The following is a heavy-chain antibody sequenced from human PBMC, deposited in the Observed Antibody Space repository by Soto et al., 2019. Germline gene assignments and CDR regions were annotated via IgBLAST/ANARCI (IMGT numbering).Heavy chain of an antibody. J-gene: IGHJ6*02. CDR2: IYPGDSDT. CDR1: GYSFTSYW. D-gene: IGHD7-27*01. Sequence: PGESLKISCKGSGYSFTSYWIGWVRQMPGKGLEWMGIIYPGDSDTRYSPSFQGQVTISADKSISTAYLQWSSLKASDTAMYYCARHFFAGDARVAPNYYYGMDVWGQGTTVTVSS. CDR3: ARHFFAGDARVAPNYYYGMDV. V-gene: IGHV5-51*01.